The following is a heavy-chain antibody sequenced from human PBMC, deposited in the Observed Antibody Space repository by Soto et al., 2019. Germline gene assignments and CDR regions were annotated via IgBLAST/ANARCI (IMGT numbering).Heavy chain of an antibody. V-gene: IGHV3-33*01. Sequence: QVQLVESGGGVVQPGRSLRLSCAASGFTFSSYGMHWVRQAPGKGLEWVAVIWYDGSNKYYADSVKGRFTISRDNSKNTLYVQMNSLRAQDTAVYYCARDQGYCSSTSFYGIDYWGQGTLVTVSS. J-gene: IGHJ4*02. CDR1: GFTFSSYG. CDR3: ARDQGYCSSTSFYGIDY. D-gene: IGHD2-2*01. CDR2: IWYDGSNK.